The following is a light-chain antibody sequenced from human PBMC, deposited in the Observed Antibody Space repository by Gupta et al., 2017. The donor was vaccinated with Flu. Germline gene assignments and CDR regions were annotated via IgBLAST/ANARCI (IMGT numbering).Light chain of an antibody. CDR2: DAS. Sequence: EIVLTQSPATLSLSPGERATLSCRASQSVSSYLAWYQQKPGQAPRLLIYDASNRATGIPARFSGSGSETDFTLTISSLEPEDFAVYYCQHRSSWPYTFGQGTKLEIK. CDR1: QSVSSY. V-gene: IGKV3-11*01. CDR3: QHRSSWPYT. J-gene: IGKJ2*01.